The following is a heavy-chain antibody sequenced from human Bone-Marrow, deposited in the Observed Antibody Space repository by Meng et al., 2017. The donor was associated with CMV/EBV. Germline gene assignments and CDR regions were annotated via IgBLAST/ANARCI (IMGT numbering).Heavy chain of an antibody. CDR3: ARDGWEQLVRKDLYYYYYGMDV. V-gene: IGHV1-69*10. D-gene: IGHD6-6*01. J-gene: IGHJ6*02. CDR2: IIPILALS. CDR1: GGTFSRSA. Sequence: SVKVSCKASGGTFSRSAISWVRQAPGQGLEWMGGIIPILALSNYAQKFQGRVTITADKSTSTAYMELSSLRSEDTAVYYCARDGWEQLVRKDLYYYYYGMDVWGQGTTVTVSS.